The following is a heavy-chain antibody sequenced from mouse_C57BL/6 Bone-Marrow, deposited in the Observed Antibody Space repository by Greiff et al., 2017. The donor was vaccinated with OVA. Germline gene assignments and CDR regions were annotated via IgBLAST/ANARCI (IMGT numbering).Heavy chain of an antibody. CDR1: GFTFSNYW. Sequence: PGGSMKLSCVASGFTFSNYWMNWVRQSPEKGLEWVAQIRLKSDNYATHYAESVKGRFTISRDDSKSSVYLQMNNLRAEDTGIYYCTSYYDYDRYYFDYWGQGTTLTVSS. V-gene: IGHV6-3*01. D-gene: IGHD2-4*01. CDR3: TSYYDYDRYYFDY. CDR2: IRLKSDNYAT. J-gene: IGHJ2*01.